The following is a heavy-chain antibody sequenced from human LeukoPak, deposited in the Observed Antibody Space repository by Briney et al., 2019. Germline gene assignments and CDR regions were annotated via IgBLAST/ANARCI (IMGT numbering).Heavy chain of an antibody. J-gene: IGHJ4*02. Sequence: TGGSLRLSCAASGFTFSSYEMNWVRQAPGKGLEWVLYIGRSGRTIYYADSVKGRFTISRDNAKNSLYLQMNSLRAEDTAVYYCARGYYDSGGYSYFDYWGQGTLVTVSS. CDR1: GFTFSSYE. D-gene: IGHD3-22*01. CDR3: ARGYYDSGGYSYFDY. V-gene: IGHV3-48*03. CDR2: IGRSGRTI.